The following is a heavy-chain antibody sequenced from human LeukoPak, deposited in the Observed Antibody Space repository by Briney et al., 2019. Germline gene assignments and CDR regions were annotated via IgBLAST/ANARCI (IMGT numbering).Heavy chain of an antibody. V-gene: IGHV3-23*01. CDR2: ISERGGSI. J-gene: IGHJ4*02. CDR1: GISLTNYG. CDR3: AKRGVVIRGILVIGYHQEAYHYDF. Sequence: GGSLRLSCVVSGISLTNYGMTWVRQAPGKGLEWVSYISERGGSITYADSVKGRFTISRDTSLNTLYLQMNNLRAEDTAVYFCAKRGVVIRGILVIGYHQEAYHYDFWGQGVLVTVSP. D-gene: IGHD3-10*01.